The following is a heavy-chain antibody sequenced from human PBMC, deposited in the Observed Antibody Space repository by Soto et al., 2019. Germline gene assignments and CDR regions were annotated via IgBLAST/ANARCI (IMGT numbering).Heavy chain of an antibody. D-gene: IGHD5-18*01. J-gene: IGHJ4*02. CDR3: ARDPSGWIQLLPELDY. CDR2: IWYDGSNK. V-gene: IGHV3-33*01. Sequence: QVQLVESGGGVVQPGRSPRLSCAASGFTFSSYGMHWVRQAPGKGLEWVAVIWYDGSNKYYADSVKGRFTISRDNSKNTLYLQMNSLRAEDTAVYYCARDPSGWIQLLPELDYWGQGTLVTVSS. CDR1: GFTFSSYG.